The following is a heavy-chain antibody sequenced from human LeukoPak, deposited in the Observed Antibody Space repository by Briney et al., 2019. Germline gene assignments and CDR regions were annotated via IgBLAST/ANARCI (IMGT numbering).Heavy chain of an antibody. Sequence: GGSLRLSCAASGFTFSNYAISWVRQTPGKGLEWVSVISGDSATISYADSVKGRFTISRDNSKSTLYLQMNSLRAEDTAVYYCARSQGSFDYWGQGTLVTVSS. CDR2: ISGDSATI. D-gene: IGHD2-15*01. CDR1: GFTFSNYA. J-gene: IGHJ4*02. CDR3: ARSQGSFDY. V-gene: IGHV3-23*01.